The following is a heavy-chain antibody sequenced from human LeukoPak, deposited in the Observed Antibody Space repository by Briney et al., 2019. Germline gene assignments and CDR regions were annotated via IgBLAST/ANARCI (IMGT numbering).Heavy chain of an antibody. V-gene: IGHV4-4*02. CDR1: GGSISGSHW. CDR3: AREFYTRRGNNKLFDY. J-gene: IGHJ4*02. Sequence: SGTLSLTCAVSGGSISGSHWWSWVRQPPGKGLEWIGEIYHGGATNYNPSLKSRVTISVDHSKKQFSLTLNSVTAADTAICYCAREFYTRRGNNKLFDYWGQGTLVTVSS. CDR2: IYHGGAT. D-gene: IGHD5-12*01.